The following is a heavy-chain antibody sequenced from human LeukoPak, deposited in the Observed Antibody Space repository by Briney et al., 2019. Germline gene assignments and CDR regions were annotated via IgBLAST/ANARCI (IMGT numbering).Heavy chain of an antibody. J-gene: IGHJ3*02. Sequence: GGSLRLSCAASGFTFSSYWMSWVRQAPGKGLEWVANIKQDGSEKYYVDSVRGRFTISRDNAKNSLYLQMNSLRGEDTAVYYCARLDRGYYYDSSGRDAFDIRGQGTMVTVSS. CDR3: ARLDRGYYYDSSGRDAFDI. D-gene: IGHD3-22*01. CDR2: IKQDGSEK. V-gene: IGHV3-7*01. CDR1: GFTFSSYW.